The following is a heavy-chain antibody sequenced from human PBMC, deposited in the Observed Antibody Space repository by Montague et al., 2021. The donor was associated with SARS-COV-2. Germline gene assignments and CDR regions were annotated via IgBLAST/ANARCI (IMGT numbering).Heavy chain of an antibody. CDR2: ISWNSGSI. Sequence: SLRLSCAASGFTFGDYAMHWVRQAPGKGLEWVSDISWNSGSIGYADSVKGRFTISRDNAKNSLYLQMNSLRAEDTALYYCAKDMGSRVYYYSSGFEATGGYGMDVWGQGTTVTVSS. CDR3: AKDMGSRVYYYSSGFEATGGYGMDV. V-gene: IGHV3-9*01. J-gene: IGHJ6*02. D-gene: IGHD3-22*01. CDR1: GFTFGDYA.